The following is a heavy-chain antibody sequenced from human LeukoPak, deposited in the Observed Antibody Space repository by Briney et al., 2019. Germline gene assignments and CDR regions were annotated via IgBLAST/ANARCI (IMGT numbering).Heavy chain of an antibody. Sequence: GASVKVSCKASGYTFTSYGISWVRQAPGQGLEWMGWISAYNGNTNYAQKLQGRVTMTTDTSTSTAYMELRSLRSDDTAVYYCARDEVVPAGNYYYYYMDVWGKGTTVTVSS. CDR2: ISAYNGNT. CDR1: GYTFTSYG. J-gene: IGHJ6*03. D-gene: IGHD2-2*01. V-gene: IGHV1-18*01. CDR3: ARDEVVPAGNYYYYYMDV.